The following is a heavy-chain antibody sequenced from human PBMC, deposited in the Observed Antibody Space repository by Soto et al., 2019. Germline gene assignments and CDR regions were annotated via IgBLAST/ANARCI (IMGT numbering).Heavy chain of an antibody. Sequence: PGGSLRLSCAASGFTSSSYGMHWVRQAPGKGLEWVAVISYDGSNKYYADSVKGRFTISRDNSKNTLYLQMNSLRAEDTAVYYCAKDTVAAFDYWGQGTLVTVSS. CDR2: ISYDGSNK. D-gene: IGHD6-19*01. V-gene: IGHV3-30*18. CDR3: AKDTVAAFDY. J-gene: IGHJ4*02. CDR1: GFTSSSYG.